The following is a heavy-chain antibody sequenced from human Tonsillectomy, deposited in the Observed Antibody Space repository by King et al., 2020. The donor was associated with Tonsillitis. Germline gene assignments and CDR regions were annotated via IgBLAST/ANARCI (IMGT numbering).Heavy chain of an antibody. V-gene: IGHV3-30*18. CDR1: GFTFSSYG. CDR3: AKAGSGGSNYYYGMDV. J-gene: IGHJ6*02. D-gene: IGHD2-15*01. CDR2: ILYDGSNK. Sequence: VQLVESGGGVVQPGRSLRLSCAASGFTFSSYGMHWVRQAPGKGLEVVAVILYDGSNKYYADSVKGRFTISRDNSKNTLYLQMNSLRAEDTAVYYCAKAGSGGSNYYYGMDVWGQGTTVTVSS.